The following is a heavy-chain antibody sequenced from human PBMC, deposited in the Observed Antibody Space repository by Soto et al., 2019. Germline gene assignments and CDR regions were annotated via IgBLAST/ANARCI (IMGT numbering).Heavy chain of an antibody. CDR2: IYYSGST. D-gene: IGHD2-2*01. CDR1: GGSISSGGYY. CDR3: ARMGPIVVVPAAPFDY. V-gene: IGHV4-31*02. J-gene: IGHJ4*02. Sequence: SETLSLTCTVSGGSISSGGYYWSWIRQHPGKGLEWIGYIYYSGSTYYNPSLKSRVTISVDTSKNQFSLKLSSVTAADTAVYYCARMGPIVVVPAAPFDYWGQGTLVTVSS.